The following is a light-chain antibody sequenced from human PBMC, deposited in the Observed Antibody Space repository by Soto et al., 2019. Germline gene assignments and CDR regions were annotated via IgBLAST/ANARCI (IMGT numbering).Light chain of an antibody. CDR3: QQRSTWPPFS. CDR2: DAS. CDR1: QSIGIY. Sequence: EIVLTQSPATLSLSLRERATLSCRASQSIGIYLAWYQHKLGQPPRLLIYDASNRATGIPVRFSGSGSGTDFTLTISSLEPEDYEIYYCQQRSTWPPFSFGPGTKVDIE. V-gene: IGKV3-11*01. J-gene: IGKJ3*01.